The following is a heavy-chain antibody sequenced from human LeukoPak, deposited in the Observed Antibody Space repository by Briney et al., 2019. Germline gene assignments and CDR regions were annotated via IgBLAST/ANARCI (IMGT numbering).Heavy chain of an antibody. Sequence: GGSLRLSCAASGFTFSSYGMLWVRQSPGKALEGVAVISYDGWNKYYGDSVKRRITISRDNSKNTLYLQMNSLRAEDTAVYYCAKPTFDYWGQGTLVTVSS. CDR1: GFTFSSYG. V-gene: IGHV3-30*18. J-gene: IGHJ4*02. CDR2: ISYDGWNK. CDR3: AKPTFDY.